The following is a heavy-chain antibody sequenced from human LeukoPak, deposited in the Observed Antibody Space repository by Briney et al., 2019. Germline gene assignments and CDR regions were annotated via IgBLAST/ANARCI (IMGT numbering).Heavy chain of an antibody. V-gene: IGHV4-61*02. CDR1: GGSISSGSYY. CDR2: IYTSGST. CDR3: ARDSSGRYYFDY. D-gene: IGHD6-19*01. J-gene: IGHJ4*02. Sequence: SQTLSLTCTVSGGSISSGSYYWRWIRQPAAKGLEWIGRIYTSGSTNYNPSLKSRVTISVDTSKNQFSLTLSSVTAADTAVYYCARDSSGRYYFDYWGQGTLVTVSS.